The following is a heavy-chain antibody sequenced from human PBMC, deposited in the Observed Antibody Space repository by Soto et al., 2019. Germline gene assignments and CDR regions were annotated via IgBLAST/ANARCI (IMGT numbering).Heavy chain of an antibody. D-gene: IGHD2-15*01. CDR3: ARDDVLCDGGSRYGVPLDV. J-gene: IGHJ6*04. CDR2: IQSGGPT. V-gene: IGHV3-66*01. CDR1: GFTVSSKY. Sequence: GGSLRLACAASGFTVSSKYMSWVRQAPGKGLEWVSLIQSGGPTYYADSVKGRFTISRDTSENTLHLQMDSLRAEDTAVYYCARDDVLCDGGSRYGVPLDVWGKATTVTVSS.